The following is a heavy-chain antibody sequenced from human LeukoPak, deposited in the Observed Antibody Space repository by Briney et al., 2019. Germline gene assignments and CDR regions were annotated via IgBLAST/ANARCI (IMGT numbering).Heavy chain of an antibody. Sequence: SETLSLTCTVSGGSINSGSYFWSWIRQPAGKGLEWIGRIYTSEITNYNSPLMSRATISIDTSKNQFSLKLSSVTAADTAVYYCARSNSGSYRELDYWGQGALVTVSS. D-gene: IGHD1-26*01. CDR1: GGSINSGSYF. CDR2: IYTSEIT. V-gene: IGHV4-61*02. CDR3: ARSNSGSYRELDY. J-gene: IGHJ4*02.